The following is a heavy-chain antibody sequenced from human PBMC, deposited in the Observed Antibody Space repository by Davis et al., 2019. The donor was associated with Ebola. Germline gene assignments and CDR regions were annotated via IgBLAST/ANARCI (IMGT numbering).Heavy chain of an antibody. D-gene: IGHD3-22*01. Sequence: GESLKISCAASGFTFSSYWMSWVRQAPGKGLEWVASIKQDGSEKYYVDSVKGRFTISRDNAKNSLYLQMNSLRAEDTAVYYCAKMGMYYYDSSGYYPDNWFDPWGQGTLVTVSS. V-gene: IGHV3-7*03. CDR1: GFTFSSYW. J-gene: IGHJ5*02. CDR3: AKMGMYYYDSSGYYPDNWFDP. CDR2: IKQDGSEK.